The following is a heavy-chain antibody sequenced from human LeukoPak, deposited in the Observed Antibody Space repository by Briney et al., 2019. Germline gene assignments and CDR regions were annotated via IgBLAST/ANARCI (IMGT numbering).Heavy chain of an antibody. V-gene: IGHV4-39*02. CDR2: MYYRGTT. D-gene: IGHD2-21*01. Sequence: SETLALTCSVSGGSISSSSYYWGWIRQSPGKGLEWIGSMYYRGTTYDNSSLKSRVTLSIDTSKNQFSLKLTPVTAADTGVYYCVREYSRSVVAGSRPDLWGQGLLVTVSS. CDR3: VREYSRSVVAGSRPDL. J-gene: IGHJ4*02. CDR1: GGSISSSSYY.